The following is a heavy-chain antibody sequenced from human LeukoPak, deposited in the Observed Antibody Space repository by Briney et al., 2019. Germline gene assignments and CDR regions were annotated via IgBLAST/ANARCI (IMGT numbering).Heavy chain of an antibody. J-gene: IGHJ4*02. CDR2: IYYSGST. V-gene: IGHV4-59*01. CDR1: GGSISSYY. CDR3: AVSIAARPENFDY. D-gene: IGHD6-6*01. Sequence: SETLSLTCTVSGGSISSYYWSWIRQPPGKGLEWIGYIYYSGSTNHNPSLKSRVTISVDTSKNQFSLKLSSVTAADTAVYYCAVSIAARPENFDYWGQGTLVTVSS.